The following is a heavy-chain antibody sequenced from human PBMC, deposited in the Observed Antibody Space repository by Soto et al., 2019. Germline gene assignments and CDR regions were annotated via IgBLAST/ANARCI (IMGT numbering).Heavy chain of an antibody. CDR1: GFNFRSYG. D-gene: IGHD6-13*01. J-gene: IGHJ6*02. CDR2: TSSDGSDK. V-gene: IGHV3-30*18. CDR3: AKDGSTGWYGVYGLDV. Sequence: VQLVESGGGVVQPGRSLRLSCAASGFNFRSYGMHWVRQAPGKGLEWVALTSSDGSDKYYADSVKGRFIMSRDNSKNTMYLQMNRLRGDDTAIYYCAKDGSTGWYGVYGLDVWGQGTTVLVSS.